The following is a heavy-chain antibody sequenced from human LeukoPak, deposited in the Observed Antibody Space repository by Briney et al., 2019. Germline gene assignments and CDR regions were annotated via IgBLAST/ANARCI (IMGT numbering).Heavy chain of an antibody. J-gene: IGHJ6*02. Sequence: PGGSLRLSCVVSGFTFSTYSMNWVRQAPGKGLEWVSSISSNNNYIYYADSVKGRFTISRDNAKNSLYLQMNSLRAEDTAVYYCTRDRNPLLWFGSYYYYGMDVWGQGTTVTVSS. CDR2: ISSNNNYI. CDR3: TRDRNPLLWFGSYYYYGMDV. D-gene: IGHD3-10*01. CDR1: GFTFSTYS. V-gene: IGHV3-21*01.